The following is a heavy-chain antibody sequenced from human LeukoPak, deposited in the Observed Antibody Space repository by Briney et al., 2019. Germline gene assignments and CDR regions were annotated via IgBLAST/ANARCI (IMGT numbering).Heavy chain of an antibody. Sequence: GRCLRLSRVASGFIFRNYAMHWVREAPGKGLGWVAVGSHDGRIKIYADSVKGRFTISRDNSKNTVYLQMNSLRPEDTAVYYCAKDRDSSTWSFFDFWGQGTLVTVSS. CDR1: GFIFRNYA. D-gene: IGHD6-13*01. CDR3: AKDRDSSTWSFFDF. J-gene: IGHJ4*02. CDR2: GSHDGRIK. V-gene: IGHV3-30*18.